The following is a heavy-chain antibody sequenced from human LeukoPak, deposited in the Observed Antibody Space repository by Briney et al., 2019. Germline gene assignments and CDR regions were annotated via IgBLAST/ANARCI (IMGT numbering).Heavy chain of an antibody. V-gene: IGHV3-11*01. J-gene: IGHJ6*03. CDR2: ISSSGSTI. Sequence: PGGSLRLSCAASGFTFSDYYMCWIRQAPGKVLEWVSYISSSGSTIYYADSVKGRFTISRDNAKNSLYLQMNSLRAEDTAVYYCARGDVDTAMEYYYYYMDVWGKGTTVTISS. CDR3: ARGDVDTAMEYYYYYMDV. CDR1: GFTFSDYY. D-gene: IGHD5-18*01.